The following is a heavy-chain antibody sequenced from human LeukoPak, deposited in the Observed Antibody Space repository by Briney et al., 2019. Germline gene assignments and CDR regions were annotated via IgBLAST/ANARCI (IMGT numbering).Heavy chain of an antibody. Sequence: SETLSLTCAVSGYSISSGYYWGWIRQPPGKGVEWIGSIYHSGSTYYNPSLKSRVTISVDTSKNQFSLKLSSVTAADTAVYYCSRRLIVVVPAARRDNWFDPWGQGTLVTVSS. CDR2: IYHSGST. CDR3: SRRLIVVVPAARRDNWFDP. V-gene: IGHV4-38-2*01. CDR1: GYSISSGYY. D-gene: IGHD2-2*01. J-gene: IGHJ5*02.